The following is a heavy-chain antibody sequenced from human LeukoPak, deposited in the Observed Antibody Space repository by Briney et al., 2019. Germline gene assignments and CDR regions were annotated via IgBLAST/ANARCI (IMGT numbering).Heavy chain of an antibody. V-gene: IGHV4-59*01. J-gene: IGHJ4*02. CDR1: GGAFSSYY. CDR2: IYYSGSI. CDR3: AASAFDYVWGSYRREFDY. Sequence: SETLSRTCTVSGGAFSSYYWSWIRQPPGKGLEWIGNIYYSGSINYNPSLKSRVASSLDKTKKRFPLKLSSVTAAHTAVYYCAASAFDYVWGSYRREFDYWGQGILVTVSS. D-gene: IGHD3-16*02.